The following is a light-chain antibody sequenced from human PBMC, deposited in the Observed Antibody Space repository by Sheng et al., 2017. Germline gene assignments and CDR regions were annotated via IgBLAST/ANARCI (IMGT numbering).Light chain of an antibody. V-gene: IGKV1-39*01. CDR2: AAS. Sequence: DIQMTQSPSSLSASVGDRVTITCRASQSISSYLSWYQQKPGKAPNLLIYAASSLQSGVPSRFSGSGSGTDFTLTISSLQPEDFATYYCQQSYNTPLTFGGGT. CDR3: QQSYNTPLT. CDR1: QSISSY. J-gene: IGKJ4*01.